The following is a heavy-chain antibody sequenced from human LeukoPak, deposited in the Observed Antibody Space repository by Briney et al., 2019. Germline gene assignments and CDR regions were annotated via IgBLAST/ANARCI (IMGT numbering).Heavy chain of an antibody. J-gene: IGHJ4*02. V-gene: IGHV3-21*01. CDR3: AINYQLLFDY. Sequence: GGSLRLSCAASGFTFSSYSMNWVRQAPGKGLEWVSSISSSSSYIYYTDSVKGRFTISRDNAKNSLYLQMNSLRAEDTAVYYRAINYQLLFDYWGQGTLVTVSS. CDR2: ISSSSSYI. CDR1: GFTFSSYS. D-gene: IGHD2-2*01.